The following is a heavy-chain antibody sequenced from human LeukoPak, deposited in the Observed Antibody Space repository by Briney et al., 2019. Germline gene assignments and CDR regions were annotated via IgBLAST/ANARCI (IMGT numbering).Heavy chain of an antibody. CDR2: ISYDGSNK. D-gene: IGHD6-13*01. Sequence: GGSLRLSCAASGFTFSSYAMHWVRQAPGKGLEWVAVISYDGSNKYYADSVKGRFTISRDNSKNTLYLQMNSLRAEDTAVYYCAKDGYSSIPGFHFEYWSQGTPVTVSS. V-gene: IGHV3-30-3*01. CDR3: AKDGYSSIPGFHFEY. CDR1: GFTFSSYA. J-gene: IGHJ4*02.